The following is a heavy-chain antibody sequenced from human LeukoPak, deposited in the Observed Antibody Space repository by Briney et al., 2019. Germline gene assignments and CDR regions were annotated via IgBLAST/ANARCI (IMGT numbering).Heavy chain of an antibody. V-gene: IGHV3-23*01. CDR2: ISGSGGST. J-gene: IGHJ4*02. CDR3: AKDSAMCSGGSCYVGIDY. CDR1: GFTFSSYA. Sequence: PGGSLRLSCAASGFTFSSYAMSWVRQAPGKGLEWVSAISGSGGSTYYADSVKGRFTISRDNSKNTLYLQMNSLRAEDTAVYYCAKDSAMCSGGSCYVGIDYWGQGTLVTVSS. D-gene: IGHD2-15*01.